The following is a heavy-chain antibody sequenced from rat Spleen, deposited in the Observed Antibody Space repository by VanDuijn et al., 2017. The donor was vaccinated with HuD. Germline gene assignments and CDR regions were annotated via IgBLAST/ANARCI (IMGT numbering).Heavy chain of an antibody. Sequence: EVQLVKSGGGLVQPGRSLKLSCAASGFTFSDYNMAWVRQAPKKGLEWVATISYDGSSTYYRDSVKGRFTISRDNAKSTLYLQMDSLRSEDTATYYCARHGWGYGVMDAWGQGASVTVSS. CDR3: ARHGWGYGVMDA. CDR2: ISYDGSST. J-gene: IGHJ4*01. D-gene: IGHD4-3*01. V-gene: IGHV5-7*01. CDR1: GFTFSDYN.